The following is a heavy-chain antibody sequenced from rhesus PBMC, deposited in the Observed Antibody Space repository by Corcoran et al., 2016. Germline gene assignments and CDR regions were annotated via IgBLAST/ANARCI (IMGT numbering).Heavy chain of an antibody. D-gene: IGHD4-23*01. V-gene: IGHV4S11*01. J-gene: IGHJ4*01. Sequence: QVQLQESGPGLVKPLETLSLPCAVSGGSIIGNSGSWFRQAPGKGLEWIGYIYVSGSSTNYNPSLKSRVTLSVDTSKNQLSLKLSSVTAADTAVYYCARLNTVRCFDYWGQGVLVTVSS. CDR2: IYVSGSST. CDR1: GGSIIGNS. CDR3: ARLNTVRCFDY.